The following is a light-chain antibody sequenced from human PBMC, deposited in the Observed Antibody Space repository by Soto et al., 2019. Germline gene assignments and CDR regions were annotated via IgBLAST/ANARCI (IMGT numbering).Light chain of an antibody. CDR3: QQYGSSPT. Sequence: ETVLTQSPGTLSLSPGERATLSCRSSQSVSSNSLAWYQQKPGQAPRLLIYDVSSRATGIPDRFSGSGSGTDFTLTISRLEPEDFAMYYCQQYGSSPTFGQGTKVEIK. V-gene: IGKV3-20*01. CDR2: DVS. CDR1: QSVSSNS. J-gene: IGKJ1*01.